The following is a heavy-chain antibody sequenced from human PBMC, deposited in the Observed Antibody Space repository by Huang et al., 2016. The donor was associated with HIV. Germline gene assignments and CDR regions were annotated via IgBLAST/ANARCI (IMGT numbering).Heavy chain of an antibody. J-gene: IGHJ4*02. D-gene: IGHD3-10*01. CDR2: INHNGKI. V-gene: IGHV4-34*02. CDR1: GGAFRGSS. CDR3: ARGFNYYASDNLGVYYFDS. Sequence: QVQLKQWGAGLLKPSETLSLTCAVYGGAFRGSSWTWIRQFPEKGLEWIGDINHNGKIIYNPALSARVTSSTDTSKNHFSRHLTSGTAADTALYYCARGFNYYASDNLGVYYFDSWGLGTLVTVSP.